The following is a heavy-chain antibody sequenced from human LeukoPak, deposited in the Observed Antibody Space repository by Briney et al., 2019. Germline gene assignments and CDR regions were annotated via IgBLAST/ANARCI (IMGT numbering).Heavy chain of an antibody. CDR1: GFSFSSYT. D-gene: IGHD2-21*02. Sequence: VGSLRLSCAASGFSFSSYTMNWVRQAPGKGLEWVSIISSSSSYIYYADSVKGRFTISRDNAKNALYLQMNSLRVEDTAVYYCARDGRCGGDCYASWGQGTLVTVSS. CDR2: ISSSSSYI. V-gene: IGHV3-21*01. J-gene: IGHJ4*02. CDR3: ARDGRCGGDCYAS.